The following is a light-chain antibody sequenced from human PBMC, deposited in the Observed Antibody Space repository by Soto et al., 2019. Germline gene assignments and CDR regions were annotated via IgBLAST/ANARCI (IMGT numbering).Light chain of an antibody. CDR1: QSLSSSY. CDR2: GAS. J-gene: IGKJ3*01. V-gene: IGKV3-20*01. Sequence: EIVLTQSPGTLSLSPGDRATLSCRASQSLSSSYLAWYQQKPRQAPRLLIYGASSRATGIPDRFGGGGSGTHFPLTITRLEPEDFAVYYCQQFGGSQFSFGPATKVDTK. CDR3: QQFGGSQFS.